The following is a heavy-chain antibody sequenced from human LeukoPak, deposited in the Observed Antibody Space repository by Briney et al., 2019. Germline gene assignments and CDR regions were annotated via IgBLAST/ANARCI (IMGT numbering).Heavy chain of an antibody. V-gene: IGHV4-30-2*01. Sequence: SQTLSLTCTVSGGSISSGGYYWRWIRQPPGKGLEWIGYIYHSGSTYYNPSLKSRVTISVDRSKNQFSLKLSSVTAADTAVYYCARECLEIVVVPAAPDYYYYMDVWGKGTTVTVSS. J-gene: IGHJ6*03. D-gene: IGHD2-2*01. CDR3: ARECLEIVVVPAAPDYYYYMDV. CDR1: GGSISSGGYY. CDR2: IYHSGST.